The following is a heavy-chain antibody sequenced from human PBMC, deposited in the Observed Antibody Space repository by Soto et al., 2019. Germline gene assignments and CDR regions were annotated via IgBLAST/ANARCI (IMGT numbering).Heavy chain of an antibody. J-gene: IGHJ4*02. Sequence: EVQLVESGGGLVPPGTSLRLSCAASGFTFDDYAIHWVRQAPGKGLEWVSGISWNGDATGYADSVKGRFTISRDNAKNSLYLQMNSPRIEDTAIYYCANLPLYGSGFDCWGQGTPVTVSS. CDR2: ISWNGDAT. CDR1: GFTFDDYA. V-gene: IGHV3-9*01. D-gene: IGHD3-10*01. CDR3: ANLPLYGSGFDC.